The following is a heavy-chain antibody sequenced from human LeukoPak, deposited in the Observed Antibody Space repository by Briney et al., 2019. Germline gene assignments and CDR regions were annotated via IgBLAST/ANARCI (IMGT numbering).Heavy chain of an antibody. Sequence: SETLSLTCTVSGGSIRSSSYYWGWIRQPPGKGLEWIGSIYYSGSTYYNPSLKSRVTISVDTSKNQFSLKLSSVTAADTAVYYCARLVAAAGTMLLRDYWGQGTLVTVSS. J-gene: IGHJ4*02. CDR1: GGSIRSSSYY. CDR2: IYYSGST. D-gene: IGHD6-13*01. V-gene: IGHV4-39*01. CDR3: ARLVAAAGTMLLRDY.